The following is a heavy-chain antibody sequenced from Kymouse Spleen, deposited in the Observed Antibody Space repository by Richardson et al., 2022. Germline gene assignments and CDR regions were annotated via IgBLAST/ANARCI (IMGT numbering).Heavy chain of an antibody. CDR2: IYYSGST. J-gene: IGHJ4*02. CDR3: AKRGYYYDSSGYYDY. Sequence: QLQLQESGPGLVKPSETLSLTCTVSGGSISSSSYYWGWIRQPPGKGLEWIGSIYYSGSTYYNPSLKSRVTISVDTSKNQFSLKLSSVTAADTAVYYCAKRGYYYDSSGYYDYWGQGTLVTVSS. CDR1: GGSISSSSYY. D-gene: IGHD3-22*01. V-gene: IGHV4-39*01.